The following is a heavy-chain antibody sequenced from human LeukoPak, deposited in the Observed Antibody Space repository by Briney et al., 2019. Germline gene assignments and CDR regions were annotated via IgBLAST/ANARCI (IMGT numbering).Heavy chain of an antibody. V-gene: IGHV3-23*01. J-gene: IGHJ3*01. Sequence: GGSLRLSCAASGFRFSMYSMSWIRQAPGKGLEWVSVISDNGAVTFYGDSVKGRFTISRDNSKNTLYLQMNSLRDEDTAVCYCAKLGYTGSYSLPFWGQGTMVTVSS. CDR2: ISDNGAVT. CDR3: AKLGYTGSYSLPF. CDR1: GFRFSMYS. D-gene: IGHD1-26*01.